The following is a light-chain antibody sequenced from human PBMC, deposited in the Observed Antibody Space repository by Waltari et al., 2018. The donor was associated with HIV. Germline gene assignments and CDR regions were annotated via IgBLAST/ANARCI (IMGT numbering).Light chain of an antibody. CDR2: KDN. Sequence: QSVPTQPPSASGTPGQRVAISCSGSNSNLGSNFVYWYQQLPATAPKLLIYKDNQRPSGVPERFSASKSGSSSALAISGLRSEDEAEYYCATWDDILSGYLFGTGTKVTVL. CDR1: NSNLGSNF. CDR3: ATWDDILSGYL. J-gene: IGLJ1*01. V-gene: IGLV1-47*01.